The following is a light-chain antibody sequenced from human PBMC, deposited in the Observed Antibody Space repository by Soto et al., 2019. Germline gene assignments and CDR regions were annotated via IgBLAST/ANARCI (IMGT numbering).Light chain of an antibody. CDR1: SSDVGGYNY. V-gene: IGLV2-8*01. CDR2: EVT. J-gene: IGLJ2*01. Sequence: QSALTQPPSASGSPGQSVTISCTGTSSDVGGYNYVSWFQQHPGKAPKLMIYEVTKRPSGVPDRCSGSKSGNTASLTVSGLQAEDEADYYCSSYGGSNNNVVFGGGTQLTVL. CDR3: SSYGGSNNNVV.